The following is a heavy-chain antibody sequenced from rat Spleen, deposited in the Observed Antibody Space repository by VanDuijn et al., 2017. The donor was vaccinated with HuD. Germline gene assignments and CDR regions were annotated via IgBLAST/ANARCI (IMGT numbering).Heavy chain of an antibody. CDR1: GFTFSTAW. CDR3: ACKAAHYVMDA. CDR2: IKAKSNNYAT. D-gene: IGHD1-2*01. J-gene: IGHJ4*01. Sequence: EVQVLESGGGLVQPGNSLKLSCATSGFTFSTAWMYWYRQFPEKRLEWVARIKAKSNNYATDYTESVKGRFTISRDDSKSSIYLQMNNLKEEDTAIYYCACKAAHYVMDAWGQGASVTVSS. V-gene: IGHV6-6*01.